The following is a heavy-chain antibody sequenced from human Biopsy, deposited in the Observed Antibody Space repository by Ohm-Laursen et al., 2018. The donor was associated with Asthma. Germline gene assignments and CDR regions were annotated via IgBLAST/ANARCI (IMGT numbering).Heavy chain of an antibody. V-gene: IGHV3-30*03. J-gene: IGHJ4*02. CDR2: ISYDGSNN. CDR3: ASQSSGTDFWSGYYYFDY. Sequence: SLRLSCAASGFTFSSYGMHWVRQAPGKWLEWVAVISYDGSNNYYADSVKGRFTISRDNSKNTLYLQMNSLRAEDTAVYYCASQSSGTDFWSGYYYFDYWGQGTLVTVTS. D-gene: IGHD3-3*01. CDR1: GFTFSSYG.